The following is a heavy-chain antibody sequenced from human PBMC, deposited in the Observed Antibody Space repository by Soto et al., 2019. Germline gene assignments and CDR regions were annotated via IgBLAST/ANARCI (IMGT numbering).Heavy chain of an antibody. CDR1: GGSVSSASYY. V-gene: IGHV4-61*01. J-gene: IGHJ6*02. CDR2: IYYSGST. D-gene: IGHD5-18*01. CDR3: ARDQYSYGYGLKCYGMDV. Sequence: ASETLCLTCTVSGGSVSSASYYGSWIRQPPGKGLEWIGYIYYSGSTNYNPSLKSRVTISVDTSKNQFSLKLSSVTAADTAVYYCARDQYSYGYGLKCYGMDVWAQGTTVPVSS.